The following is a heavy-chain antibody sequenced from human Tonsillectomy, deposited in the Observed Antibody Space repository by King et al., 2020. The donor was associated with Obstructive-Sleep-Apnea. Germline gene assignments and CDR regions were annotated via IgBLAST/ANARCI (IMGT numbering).Heavy chain of an antibody. V-gene: IGHV3-7*03. Sequence: VQLVXSGGGXXQPGGSLRLSCAASGFTFSSYWMSWVRQAPGKGLEWVANIKQDGSEKYYVDSVKGRFTLSRDNAKNSLYLQMNSLRAEDTAVYYCARVWNANTLIEIRYFDYWGQXTLVTVSS. CDR3: ARVWNANTLIEIRYFDY. CDR1: GFTFSSYW. J-gene: IGHJ4*02. CDR2: IKQDGSEK. D-gene: IGHD3-22*01.